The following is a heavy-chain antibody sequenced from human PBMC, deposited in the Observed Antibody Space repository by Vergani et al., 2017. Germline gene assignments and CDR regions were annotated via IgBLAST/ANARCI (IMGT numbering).Heavy chain of an antibody. J-gene: IGHJ3*02. Sequence: VQLLESGGGLVQPGGSLRLSCAASGFTFSSYGMHWVRQAPGKGLEWVAVISYDGSSKYYADSVKGRFTISRDNSKHTLYLQMNSLRAEDTAVYYCARGYGSGSDVFDIWGQGTMVTVSS. V-gene: IGHV3-30*03. CDR2: ISYDGSSK. D-gene: IGHD3-10*01. CDR3: ARGYGSGSDVFDI. CDR1: GFTFSSYG.